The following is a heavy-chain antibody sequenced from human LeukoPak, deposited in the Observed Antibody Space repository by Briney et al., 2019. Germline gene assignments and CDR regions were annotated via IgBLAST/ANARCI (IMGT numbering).Heavy chain of an antibody. Sequence: GGSLRLSCAASGFTFSDYYMSWIRQAPGKGLEWISYISSRSSTIYYADSVKGRFTISRDNAMNSLYLQMNSLRAEDTAVYYCARVGPWIEARVYFDYWGQGTLVTVSS. CDR1: GFTFSDYY. CDR3: ARVGPWIEARVYFDY. V-gene: IGHV3-11*04. CDR2: ISSRSSTI. D-gene: IGHD6-6*01. J-gene: IGHJ4*02.